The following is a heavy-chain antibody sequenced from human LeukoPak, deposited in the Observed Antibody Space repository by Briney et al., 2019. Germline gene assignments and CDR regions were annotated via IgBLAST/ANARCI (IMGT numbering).Heavy chain of an antibody. CDR2: IYSGGST. CDR3: ARESYYYGSGSYLGIDY. CDR1: GFHFSAHG. D-gene: IGHD3-10*01. V-gene: IGHV3-53*01. J-gene: IGHJ4*02. Sequence: GGSLRLSCAASGFHFSAHGMNWIRQAPGKGLEWVSVIYSGGSTYYADSVKGRFTISRDNSKNTLYLQMNSLRAEDTAVYYCARESYYYGSGSYLGIDYWGQGTLVTVSS.